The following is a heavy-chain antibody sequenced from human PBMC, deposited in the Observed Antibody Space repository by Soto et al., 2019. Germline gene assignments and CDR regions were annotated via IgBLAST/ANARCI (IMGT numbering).Heavy chain of an antibody. CDR2: IIPIFGTR. J-gene: IGHJ5*02. CDR1: GGTFSNYA. CDR3: AKDGGREGYFGNWFDP. V-gene: IGHV1-69*15. D-gene: IGHD2-15*01. Sequence: QVQLVQSGAEVKKPGSSVKVSCKASGGTFSNYAITWVRQAPXXXXXXXGRIIPIFGTRDYAQKFQGRVTITADDSTXXXXMEXSXLXXXXXXXYXCAKDGGREGYFGNWFDPWGQGTLVTVSS.